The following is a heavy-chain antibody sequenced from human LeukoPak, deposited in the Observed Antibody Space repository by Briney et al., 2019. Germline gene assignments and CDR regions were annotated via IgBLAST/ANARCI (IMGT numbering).Heavy chain of an antibody. CDR2: IIPILGIA. CDR1: GGTFSSYA. V-gene: IGHV1-69*04. D-gene: IGHD1-26*01. Sequence: GASVKVSCKASGGTFSSYAISWVRQAPGQGLEWMGRIIPILGIANYAQKFQGRVTITADKSTSTAYMELSSLRSEDTAVYYCARDRGSVGWVDAFDIWGQGTMVTVSS. J-gene: IGHJ3*02. CDR3: ARDRGSVGWVDAFDI.